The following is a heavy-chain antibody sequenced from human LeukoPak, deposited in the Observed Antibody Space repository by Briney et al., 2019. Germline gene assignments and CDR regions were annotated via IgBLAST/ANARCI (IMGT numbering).Heavy chain of an antibody. Sequence: AETLSLTCTVSGGSISSSNYYWGWVRQPPGRGLEWVGSIYYSASTYYNPSLKRRVTISVDTSKNQFSLKLSSVTAADTAVYYCARRRIVATIDYWGQGTLVTVSS. D-gene: IGHD5-12*01. CDR1: GGSISSSNYY. CDR3: ARRRIVATIDY. CDR2: IYYSAST. J-gene: IGHJ4*02. V-gene: IGHV4-39*01.